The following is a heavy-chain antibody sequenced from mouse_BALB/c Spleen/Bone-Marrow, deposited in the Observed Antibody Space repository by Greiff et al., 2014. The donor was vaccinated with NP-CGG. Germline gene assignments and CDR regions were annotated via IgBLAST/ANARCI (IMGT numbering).Heavy chain of an antibody. Sequence: VQLKESGPELVKPGPSVTLSCTVFGFYIKSTYVHWVKQRPEQGLEWIGWVDPANGNSKCDTRCQGKSTITAYSYTNTAQPHVRSLTSEDTAVYECAVNCADHFDYWGQGTTVTVAS. CDR3: AVNCADHFDY. CDR1: GFYIKSTY. V-gene: IGHV14-3*02. CDR2: VDPANGNS. J-gene: IGHJ2*01.